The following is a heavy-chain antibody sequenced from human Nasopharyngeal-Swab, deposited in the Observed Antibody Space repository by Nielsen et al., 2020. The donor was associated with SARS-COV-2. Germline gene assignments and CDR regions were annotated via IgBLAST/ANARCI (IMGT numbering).Heavy chain of an antibody. D-gene: IGHD3-3*01. Sequence: GESLKISCAATGLSFSGYWMTWVRQAPGKGLEWVANIKNDGSEKYYGDSVKGRFTISRDNAKNSLFLQMSTLRAEDTAVYYCAKITADYDFWSHHYYYYMDVWGKGTTVTVSS. V-gene: IGHV3-7*03. CDR1: GLSFSGYW. CDR3: AKITADYDFWSHHYYYYMDV. CDR2: IKNDGSEK. J-gene: IGHJ6*03.